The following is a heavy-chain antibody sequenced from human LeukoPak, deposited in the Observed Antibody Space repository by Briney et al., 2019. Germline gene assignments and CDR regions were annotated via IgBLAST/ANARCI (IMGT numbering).Heavy chain of an antibody. Sequence: ASVKVSCKASGYTFTGYYMHWERQAPGQGLEWMGWINPNSGGTNYAQKFQGRVTMTTDTSTSTAYMEPRSLRSDDTAVYYCARDGFGITMVRGVIDFDYWGQGTLVTVSS. CDR3: ARDGFGITMVRGVIDFDY. V-gene: IGHV1-2*02. D-gene: IGHD3-10*01. CDR2: INPNSGGT. J-gene: IGHJ4*02. CDR1: GYTFTGYY.